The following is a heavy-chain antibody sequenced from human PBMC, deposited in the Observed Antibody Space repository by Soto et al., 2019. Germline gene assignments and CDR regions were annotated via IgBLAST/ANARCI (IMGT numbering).Heavy chain of an antibody. CDR1: DGSISTDNW. V-gene: IGHV4-4*02. D-gene: IGHD2-15*01. CDR2: IYHSGST. Sequence: QVQVQESGPGLVKPSGTLSLTCAVSDGSISTDNWWTWVRQPPGKGLEWIGEIYHSGSTNYNPSLKRRVTISVDQANNQFSQKLTCVTAADTAVNYCARGTGYCSGGSCYSSFVPCGQGTLVTFSS. CDR3: ARGTGYCSGGSCYSSFVP. J-gene: IGHJ5*02.